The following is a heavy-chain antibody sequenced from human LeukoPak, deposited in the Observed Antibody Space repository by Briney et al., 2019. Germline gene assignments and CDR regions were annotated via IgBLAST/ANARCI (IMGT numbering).Heavy chain of an antibody. D-gene: IGHD4-23*01. J-gene: IGHJ4*02. Sequence: PGGSLRLSCAASGFTFSSYWMNWVRQAPGKGLVWVSRIASDGSSTTYADSVKGRFSISRDNAKNTLYLQMNGLRVEDTAVYYCARGRPQGNDYWGQGTLVTVSS. CDR1: GFTFSSYW. CDR3: ARGRPQGNDY. V-gene: IGHV3-74*01. CDR2: IASDGSST.